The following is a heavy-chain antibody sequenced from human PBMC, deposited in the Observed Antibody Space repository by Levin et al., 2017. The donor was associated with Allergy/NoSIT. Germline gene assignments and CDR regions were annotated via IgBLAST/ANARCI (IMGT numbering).Heavy chain of an antibody. CDR3: ARPIMSYSSGWSAYFDY. D-gene: IGHD6-19*01. CDR1: GGSISSSSYY. V-gene: IGHV4-39*01. Sequence: SSETLSLTCTVSGGSISSSSYYWGWIRQPPGKGLEWIGSIYYSGSTYYNPSLKSRVTISVDTSKNQFSLKLSSVTAADTAVYYCARPIMSYSSGWSAYFDYWGQGTLVTVSS. CDR2: IYYSGST. J-gene: IGHJ4*02.